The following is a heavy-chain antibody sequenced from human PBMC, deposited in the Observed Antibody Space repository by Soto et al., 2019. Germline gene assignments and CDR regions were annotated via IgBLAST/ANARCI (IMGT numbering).Heavy chain of an antibody. CDR2: ISSSGSTI. J-gene: IGHJ4*02. V-gene: IGHV3-48*03. Sequence: AGGSLRLSCAASGFTFSSYEMNWVRQAPGKGLEWVSYISSSGSTIYYADSVKGRFTISRDNAKNSLYLQMNSLRAEDTAVYYCARAPYYYDSSGSLDYWGQGTLVTVSS. CDR1: GFTFSSYE. D-gene: IGHD3-22*01. CDR3: ARAPYYYDSSGSLDY.